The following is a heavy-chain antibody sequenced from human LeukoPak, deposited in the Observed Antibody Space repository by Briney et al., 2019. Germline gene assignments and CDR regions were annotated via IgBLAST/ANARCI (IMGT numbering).Heavy chain of an antibody. Sequence: PSQTLSLTCTVSGGSISSGSYYWSWIRQPAGKGLEWIGRIYTSGSTNYNPSLKSRVTISVDTSKNQFSLKLSSVTAADTAVYYCARAGSGYSSGWSADYWGQGTLVTVSS. D-gene: IGHD6-19*01. V-gene: IGHV4-61*02. CDR2: IYTSGST. CDR1: GGSISSGSYY. CDR3: ARAGSGYSSGWSADY. J-gene: IGHJ4*02.